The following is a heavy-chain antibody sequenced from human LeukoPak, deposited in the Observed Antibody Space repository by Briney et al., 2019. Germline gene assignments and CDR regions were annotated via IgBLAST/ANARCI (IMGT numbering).Heavy chain of an antibody. CDR3: ARASNPHYYYDILTGYGPFDY. J-gene: IGHJ4*02. V-gene: IGHV3-7*01. D-gene: IGHD3-9*01. CDR2: IKQDGSEK. CDR1: GFTFSSYW. Sequence: PGGSLRLSCAASGFTFSSYWMSWVRQAPGKGLEWVANIKQDGSEKYYVDSVKGRFTISRDNAKSSLYLQMNSLRAEDTAVYYCARASNPHYYYDILTGYGPFDYWGQGTLVTVSS.